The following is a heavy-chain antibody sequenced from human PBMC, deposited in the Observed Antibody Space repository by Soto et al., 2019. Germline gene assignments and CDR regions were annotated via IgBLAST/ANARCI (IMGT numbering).Heavy chain of an antibody. V-gene: IGHV1-58*01. CDR3: AATTDYYDSSGYYHNPVGSFDI. J-gene: IGHJ3*02. CDR1: GFTFTSSA. CDR2: IVVGSGNT. D-gene: IGHD3-22*01. Sequence: QMQLVQSGPEVKKPGTSVKVSCKASGFTFTSSAVQWVRQARGQRLEWIGWIVVGSGNTNYAQKFQERVTITRDMSTSTAYMELSILRSEDTAVYYCAATTDYYDSSGYYHNPVGSFDIWGQWTMVTVAS.